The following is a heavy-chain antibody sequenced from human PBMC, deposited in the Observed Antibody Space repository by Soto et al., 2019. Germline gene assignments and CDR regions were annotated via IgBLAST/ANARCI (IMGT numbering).Heavy chain of an antibody. V-gene: IGHV3-30-3*01. D-gene: IGHD5-18*01. J-gene: IGHJ6*02. Sequence: GGSLRLSCAASGFTFSSYAMHWVRQAPGKGLEWVAVISYDGSNKYYTDSVKGRFTISRDNSKNTLYLQMNSLRAEDTAVYYCARDSYSYGEYYYYYGMDVWGQGTTVTVS. CDR2: ISYDGSNK. CDR3: ARDSYSYGEYYYYYGMDV. CDR1: GFTFSSYA.